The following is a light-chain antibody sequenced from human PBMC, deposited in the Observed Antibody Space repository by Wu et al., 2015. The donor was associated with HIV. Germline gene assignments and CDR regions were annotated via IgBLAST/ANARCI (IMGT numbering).Light chain of an antibody. J-gene: IGKJ3*01. V-gene: IGKV3-20*01. CDR3: QQYRT. Sequence: EFVLTQSPGTLSLSPGERATLSCKASQTIARSHLAWYQQKPGQPPRLLIYSASSRAPGIPDRFSGSGSRTDFTLTISRLEPDDFAVYFCQQYRTFGPGTKVDIK. CDR2: SAS. CDR1: QTIARSH.